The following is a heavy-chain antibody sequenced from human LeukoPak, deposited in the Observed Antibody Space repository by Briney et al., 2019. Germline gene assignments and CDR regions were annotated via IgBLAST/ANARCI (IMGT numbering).Heavy chain of an antibody. D-gene: IGHD3-22*01. V-gene: IGHV3-23*01. Sequence: GGSLTLSCAASGLTFSIYAMSWVRQAAGRGLEWVSAIRGSGGNTDCADSVKGRFTISRDNSKNTLYLQMISLRAEDTAVYYCARRRDSSDGKDFDYWGQGTLVTVSS. J-gene: IGHJ4*02. CDR2: IRGSGGNT. CDR1: GLTFSIYA. CDR3: ARRRDSSDGKDFDY.